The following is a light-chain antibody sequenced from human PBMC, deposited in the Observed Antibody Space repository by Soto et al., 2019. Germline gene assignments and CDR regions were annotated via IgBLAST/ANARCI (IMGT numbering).Light chain of an antibody. CDR3: QQYGRSPPWA. CDR2: GAS. Sequence: EIVMTQSPATLSVSPGERATLHCRASQSVSSNLGWYQHKPGQAPRLLIYGASTRATGIPARFSGSGSGTDFTLTISGLQSEDFAVYYCQQYGRSPPWAFGQGTKVDIK. J-gene: IGKJ1*01. CDR1: QSVSSN. V-gene: IGKV3-15*01.